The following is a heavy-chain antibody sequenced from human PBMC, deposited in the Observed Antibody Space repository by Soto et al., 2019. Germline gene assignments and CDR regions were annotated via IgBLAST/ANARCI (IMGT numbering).Heavy chain of an antibody. CDR3: AKEGSGGSYGVNWFDP. D-gene: IGHD2-15*01. V-gene: IGHV3-23*01. Sequence: GGSLRLSCASSGFPFSSYAMSWVRQAPGKGLEWVSAISGSGGSTYYADSVKGRFTISRDNSKNTLYLQMNSLRAEDTAVYYCAKEGSGGSYGVNWFDPWGQGTLVTVSS. CDR2: ISGSGGST. CDR1: GFPFSSYA. J-gene: IGHJ5*02.